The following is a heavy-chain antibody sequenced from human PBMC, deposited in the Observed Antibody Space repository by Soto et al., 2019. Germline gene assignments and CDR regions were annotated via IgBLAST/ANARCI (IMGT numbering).Heavy chain of an antibody. V-gene: IGHV3-30*18. Sequence: GGSLRLSCAASEFSFGNFGMQWVRQAPGKGLEWVTVISYGGGAQHYVDSVKGRFTISRDNSRSTLYLHMNSLRVEDTAIYYCAKETVEHVSSSLDHWGQGTLVTVSS. D-gene: IGHD6-6*01. J-gene: IGHJ4*02. CDR3: AKETVEHVSSSLDH. CDR1: EFSFGNFG. CDR2: ISYGGGAQ.